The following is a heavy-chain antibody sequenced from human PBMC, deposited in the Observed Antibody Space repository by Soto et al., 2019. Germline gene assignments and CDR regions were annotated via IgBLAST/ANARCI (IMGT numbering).Heavy chain of an antibody. CDR1: GFTFSSYA. CDR2: ISYDGSNK. V-gene: IGHV3-30-3*01. Sequence: GGSLRLSCAASGFTFSSYAMHWVRQAPGKGLEWVAVISYDGSNKYYADSVKGRFTNSRDNSKNTLYLQMNSLRAEDTAVYYCARDPGADPPTYAFDIWGQGTMVTVSS. D-gene: IGHD4-17*01. J-gene: IGHJ3*02. CDR3: ARDPGADPPTYAFDI.